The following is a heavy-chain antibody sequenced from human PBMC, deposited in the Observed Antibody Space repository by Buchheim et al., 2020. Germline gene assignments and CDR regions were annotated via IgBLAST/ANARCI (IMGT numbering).Heavy chain of an antibody. CDR1: GGTFSSYA. V-gene: IGHV1-69*04. CDR3: ARDPSSSGNFDY. Sequence: QVQLVQSGAEVKRPGSSVKVSCKASGGTFSSYAISWVRQAPGQGLEWMGRIIPILGIANYAQKFQGRVTITADNFTRTAYLELSSLRSEDTAVYYCARDPSSSGNFDYWGQGTL. J-gene: IGHJ4*02. D-gene: IGHD6-13*01. CDR2: IIPILGIA.